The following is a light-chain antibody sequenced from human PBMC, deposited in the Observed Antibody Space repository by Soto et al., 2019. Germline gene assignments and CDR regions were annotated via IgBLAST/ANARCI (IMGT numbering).Light chain of an antibody. V-gene: IGLV1-44*01. CDR3: AAWDDSLNVPV. J-gene: IGLJ1*01. CDR2: SSN. CDR1: SSNIGINT. Sequence: QSVLTQPPSAAGTPGQRVTICCSGSSSNIGINTVNWYQQLPGTAPKLLIYSSNQRPSGVPDRFSGSKSGTSASLAISGLQSEDEADYYCAAWDDSLNVPVFGTGTKLTVL.